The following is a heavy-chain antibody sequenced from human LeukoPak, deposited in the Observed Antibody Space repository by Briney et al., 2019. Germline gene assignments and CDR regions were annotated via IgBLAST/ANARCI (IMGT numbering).Heavy chain of an antibody. CDR2: ISGSGGSP. V-gene: IGHV3-23*01. CDR1: GFTLRSFA. CDR3: AKIPRGGVVVPAAILLPDY. D-gene: IGHD2-2*01. J-gene: IGHJ4*02. Sequence: GSLRLSCVASGFTLRSFAMSWVRQAPGKGLGWVSAISGSGGSPYYADSVKGRVTISRDNSKNTLYLQMNSLRAEDTAVYYCAKIPRGGVVVPAAILLPDYWGQGTLVTVSS.